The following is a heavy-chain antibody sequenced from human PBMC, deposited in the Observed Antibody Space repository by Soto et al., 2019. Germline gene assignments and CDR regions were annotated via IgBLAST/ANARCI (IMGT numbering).Heavy chain of an antibody. J-gene: IGHJ6*02. Sequence: QVQLVQSGAEEKKPGASVKVSCKASGYTFTSYAMHWVRQAPGQRLEWMGWINAGNGNTKYSQKSQGKVTITRDTAASTAYMELSSLRSEATAVYYCARGQRVVQLAPSYYYYGMDVWGQGTTVTVSS. V-gene: IGHV1-3*05. D-gene: IGHD6-6*01. CDR1: GYTFTSYA. CDR3: ARGQRVVQLAPSYYYYGMDV. CDR2: INAGNGNT.